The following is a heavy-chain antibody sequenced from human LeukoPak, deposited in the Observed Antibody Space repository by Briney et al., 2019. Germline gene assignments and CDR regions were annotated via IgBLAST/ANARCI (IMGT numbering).Heavy chain of an antibody. V-gene: IGHV3-21*01. Sequence: GGSLRLSCAASGFTFSSYNMNWVRQAPGQGLEWASSITSGSSYIYYADSVRGRFTISRDNAENSLYLQMNSLRDEDTAVYYCARDPYSGGYGAYYYYYMDVWGKGTTVTVSS. J-gene: IGHJ6*03. CDR1: GFTFSSYN. CDR3: ARDPYSGGYGAYYYYYMDV. D-gene: IGHD6-19*01. CDR2: ITSGSSYI.